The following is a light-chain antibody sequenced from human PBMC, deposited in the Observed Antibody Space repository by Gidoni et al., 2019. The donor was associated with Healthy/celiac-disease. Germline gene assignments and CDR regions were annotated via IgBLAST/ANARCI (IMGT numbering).Light chain of an antibody. V-gene: IGKV1-9*01. CDR1: QGISSY. J-gene: IGKJ2*01. Sequence: DIQLTQSPSFLSASVGDRVTITCRASQGISSYLAWYQQKPGKAPKLLIYAASTLQSGVPSRFSGSGSGTEFTLTISSLQPEDFATYYCKQLNSYHMYTFGQXTKLEIK. CDR3: KQLNSYHMYT. CDR2: AAS.